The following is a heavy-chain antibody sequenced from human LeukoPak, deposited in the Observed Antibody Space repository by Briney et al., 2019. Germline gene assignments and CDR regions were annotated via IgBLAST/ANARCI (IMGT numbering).Heavy chain of an antibody. Sequence: SETLSLTCTVSGGSISSYYWSWIRQPPGKGLEWIGYIYYTGSTNYNPSLKTRVTMSVDTSKNQFSLKLSSVTAADTAVYYCARGHGSGSYQNPFDVWGQGTMVTVSS. J-gene: IGHJ3*01. CDR1: GGSISSYY. CDR3: ARGHGSGSYQNPFDV. D-gene: IGHD3-10*01. CDR2: IYYTGST. V-gene: IGHV4-59*01.